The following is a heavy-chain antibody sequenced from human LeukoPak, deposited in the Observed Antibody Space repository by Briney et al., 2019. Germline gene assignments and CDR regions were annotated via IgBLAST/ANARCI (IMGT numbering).Heavy chain of an antibody. Sequence: PGGSLRLSCAASGFTFSSYAMSWVRQAPGKWLEWVSAISGSGGSTYYADSVKGRFTISRDNSKNTLYLQMNSLRAEDTAVYYCAKDGLPGYFDWLLDYFDYWGQGTLVTVSS. CDR2: ISGSGGST. CDR3: AKDGLPGYFDWLLDYFDY. V-gene: IGHV3-23*01. J-gene: IGHJ4*02. CDR1: GFTFSSYA. D-gene: IGHD3-9*01.